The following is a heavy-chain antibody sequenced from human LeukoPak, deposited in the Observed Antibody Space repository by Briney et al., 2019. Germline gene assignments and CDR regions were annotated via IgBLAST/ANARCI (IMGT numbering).Heavy chain of an antibody. Sequence: SVKVSCKASGGTFSSYAISWVRQAPGQGLEWMGRIIPIFGIANYAQKFQGRVTITADESTSTAYMELSSLRSEDTAVYYCARDLWGMVRGVANWGQGTLVTVSS. CDR2: IIPIFGIA. CDR3: ARDLWGMVRGVAN. V-gene: IGHV1-69*15. J-gene: IGHJ4*02. CDR1: GGTFSSYA. D-gene: IGHD3-10*01.